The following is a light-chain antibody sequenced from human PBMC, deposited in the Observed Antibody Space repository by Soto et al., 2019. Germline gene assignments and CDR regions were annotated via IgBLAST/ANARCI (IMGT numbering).Light chain of an antibody. V-gene: IGLV3-21*02. CDR3: QVWDGSSDHEEWV. CDR1: NIGCKS. Sequence: SYELTQPPSLSLAPGQTATITCGGNNIGCKSVHWYQHKPGQAPVLVVYDDSDRPSGIPERFSGSNSGNTAALTISRVEAGDEADYYCQVWDGSSDHEEWVFGGGTKLTVL. CDR2: DDS. J-gene: IGLJ3*02.